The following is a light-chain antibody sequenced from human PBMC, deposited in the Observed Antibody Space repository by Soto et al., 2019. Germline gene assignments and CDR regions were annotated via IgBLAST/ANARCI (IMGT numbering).Light chain of an antibody. Sequence: DIQMTQSPSAVCASVGDRFTITCLASQSIRTYLNWYQQKPGKAPKLLIYAASSLQSGVPSRFSGSGSETDFTLTISSLQPEDFATYSCQKSYSTTWKFGQGTKVDIK. J-gene: IGKJ1*01. CDR2: AAS. V-gene: IGKV1-39*01. CDR3: QKSYSTTWK. CDR1: QSIRTY.